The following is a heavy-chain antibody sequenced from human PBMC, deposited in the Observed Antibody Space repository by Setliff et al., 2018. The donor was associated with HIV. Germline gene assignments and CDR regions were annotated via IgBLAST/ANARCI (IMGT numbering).Heavy chain of an antibody. CDR3: ARGWLQLGWFDP. CDR2: ISYSGDT. J-gene: IGHJ5*02. D-gene: IGHD1-1*01. V-gene: IGHV4-59*01. Sequence: SETLSLTCTVSGGSISSYYWSWIRQPPGKGLEWIGYISYSGDTNYNPSLKRRVTISVDTSKNQFFLKMRSVTAADTAVYYCARGWLQLGWFDPWGQGTLVTVSS. CDR1: GGSISSYY.